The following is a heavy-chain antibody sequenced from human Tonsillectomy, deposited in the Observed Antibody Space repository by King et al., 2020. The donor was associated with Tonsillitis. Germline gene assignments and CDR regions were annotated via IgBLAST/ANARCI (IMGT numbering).Heavy chain of an antibody. CDR3: AREMVGQLALYFDY. CDR1: GGSISSSSYY. D-gene: IGHD6-6*01. CDR2: IYYSGST. Sequence: QLQESGPGLVKPSETLSLTCTVSGGSISSSSYYWGWIRQPPGKGLEWIGSIYYSGSTYYNPSLKSRVTISVDTSKNQFSLKLSSVTAADTAVYYCAREMVGQLALYFDYWGQGTLVTVSS. V-gene: IGHV4-39*02. J-gene: IGHJ4*02.